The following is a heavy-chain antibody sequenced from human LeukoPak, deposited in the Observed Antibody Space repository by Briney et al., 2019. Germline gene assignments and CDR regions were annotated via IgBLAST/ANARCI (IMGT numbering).Heavy chain of an antibody. CDR2: INHSGST. CDR3: AIGGSGRRSLVY. V-gene: IGHV4-34*01. J-gene: IGHJ4*02. Sequence: PSETLSLTCAVYGGSFSGYYWSWIRQPPGKGLEWIGEINHSGSTNYNPSLKSRVTISVDTSKNQFSLKLSSVTAADTAVYYCAIGGSGRRSLVYWGQGTLVTVSS. CDR1: GGSFSGYY. D-gene: IGHD3-10*01.